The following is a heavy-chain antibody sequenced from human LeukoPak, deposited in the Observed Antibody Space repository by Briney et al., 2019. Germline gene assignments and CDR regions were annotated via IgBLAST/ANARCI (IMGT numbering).Heavy chain of an antibody. D-gene: IGHD2-2*01. J-gene: IGHJ5*02. CDR1: GYTFTSYY. V-gene: IGHV1-46*01. CDR2: INPSGGST. Sequence: VASVKVSCKASGYTFTSYYMHWVRQAPGQGLEWMGIINPSGGSTSYAQKFQGRVTMTRDTSTSTAYMELSSLRSEDTAVYYCARVVTPRYCTSTSCYLKGWFDPWGQGTLVTVSS. CDR3: ARVVTPRYCTSTSCYLKGWFDP.